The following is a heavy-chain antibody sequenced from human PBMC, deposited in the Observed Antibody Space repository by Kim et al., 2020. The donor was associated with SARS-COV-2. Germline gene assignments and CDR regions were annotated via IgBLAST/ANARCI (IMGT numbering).Heavy chain of an antibody. V-gene: IGHV4-34*01. CDR2: INNSGGT. CDR1: GGSFSSNS. D-gene: IGHD3-3*01. J-gene: IGHJ5*02. Sequence: SETLSLTCAVYGGSFSSNSWIWIRQPPGKGLEWIGEINNSGGTNYNPSLKSRVIISADTSKKQFSLTLNSVTAADTAVYYCAGRFSWFDPWGQGTLVTVSS. CDR3: AGRFSWFDP.